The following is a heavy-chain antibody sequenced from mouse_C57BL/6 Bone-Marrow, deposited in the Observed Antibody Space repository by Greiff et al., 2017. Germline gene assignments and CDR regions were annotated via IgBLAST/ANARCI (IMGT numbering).Heavy chain of an antibody. CDR2: IWWDDDK. CDR3: ALYYYGSSWYFDV. V-gene: IGHV8-8*01. D-gene: IGHD1-1*01. Sequence: QVTLNESGPGILQPSQTLSLTCSFSGFSLSTFGMGVGWIRQPSGKGLEWLAHIWWDDDKYYNPALKSRLTISKDTSKNQVFLKIANVDTADTATYYCALYYYGSSWYFDVWGTGTTVTVSS. J-gene: IGHJ1*03. CDR1: GFSLSTFGMG.